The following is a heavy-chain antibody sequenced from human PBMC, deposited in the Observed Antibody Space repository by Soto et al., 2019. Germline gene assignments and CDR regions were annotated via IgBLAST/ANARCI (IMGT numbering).Heavy chain of an antibody. V-gene: IGHV3-21*01. J-gene: IGHJ6*02. CDR1: GFTFSSYS. Sequence: GGSLRLLCAASGFTFSSYSMNWVRQAPGKGLEWVSSISSSSSYIYYADSVKGRFTISRDNAKNSLYLQMNSLRAEDTAVYYCARDLALGFGEPLWYRRYYYYGMDVWGQGTTVTVSS. CDR2: ISSSSSYI. CDR3: ARDLALGFGEPLWYRRYYYYGMDV. D-gene: IGHD3-10*01.